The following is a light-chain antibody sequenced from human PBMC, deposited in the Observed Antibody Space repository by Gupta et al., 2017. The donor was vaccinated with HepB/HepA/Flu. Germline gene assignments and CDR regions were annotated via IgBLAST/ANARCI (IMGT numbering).Light chain of an antibody. CDR3: QERSNWPRLT. Sequence: EIVLTQSPATLSLSPGDRATLSCMASQSVTSDLAWYQQKPGQAPRLLIYDASNRATGIPGRFSGSGSGTDFTLTISSLEPEDFAVYYCQERSNWPRLTFGPGTKLEIK. CDR2: DAS. V-gene: IGKV3-11*01. J-gene: IGKJ3*01. CDR1: QSVTSD.